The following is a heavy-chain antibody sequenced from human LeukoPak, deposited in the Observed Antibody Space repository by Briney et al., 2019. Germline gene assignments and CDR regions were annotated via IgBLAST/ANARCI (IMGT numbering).Heavy chain of an antibody. V-gene: IGHV3-23*01. D-gene: IGHD6-13*01. CDR2: ISGGGVGT. CDR3: VKQEDSSSSWNY. Sequence: PGGSLRLSCAASGFTFSTGMSWVRQAPGKGLEWVSGISGGGVGTYYADSVKGRFTISRDNSKNTLYLQMNGLRAEDTAVYYCVKQEDSSSSWNYWGQGTLVTVSS. CDR1: GFTFSTG. J-gene: IGHJ4*02.